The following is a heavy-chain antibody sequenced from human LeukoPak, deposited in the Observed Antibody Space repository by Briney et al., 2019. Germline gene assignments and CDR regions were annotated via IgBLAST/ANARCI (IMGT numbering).Heavy chain of an antibody. J-gene: IGHJ6*03. D-gene: IGHD6-13*01. Sequence: GASVKVSCKASGYTFTGYYMHWVRQAPGQGLEWMGWINPNSGGTNYAQKFQGRVTMTRDTSISTAYMELSRLRSDDTAVYYCARVTAAVRIGASFPGSYYNSYMDVWGKGTTVTVSS. V-gene: IGHV1-2*02. CDR1: GYTFTGYY. CDR3: ARVTAAVRIGASFPGSYYNSYMDV. CDR2: INPNSGGT.